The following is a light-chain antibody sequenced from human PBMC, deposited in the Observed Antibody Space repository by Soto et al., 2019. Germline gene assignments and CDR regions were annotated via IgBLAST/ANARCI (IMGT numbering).Light chain of an antibody. J-gene: IGLJ1*01. CDR1: SGSVSTSNN. V-gene: IGLV8-61*01. Sequence: QTVVTQEPSFSVSPGGTVTITCSLNSGSVSTSNNPSWYQQTPGQTPRTLIYSTNTRSSGVPDRFSGSILGNKASLTNTWAQSDYESDYYCVLYMGSGIYVFGTGTKVTVL. CDR2: STN. CDR3: VLYMGSGIYV.